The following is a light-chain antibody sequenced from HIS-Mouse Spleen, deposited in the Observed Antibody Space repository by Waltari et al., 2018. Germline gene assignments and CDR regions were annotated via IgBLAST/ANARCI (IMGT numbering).Light chain of an antibody. V-gene: IGLV2-23*01. CDR2: EGS. J-gene: IGLJ3*02. CDR3: CSYAGSSTLV. Sequence: QSALTQPASVSASPGQSLTISCTGTSSDVGRYNLGSWYQQHPGKAPQLMIYEGSKRPSGVSNRFSGSKSGNTASLTISGLQAEDEADYYCCSYAGSSTLVFGGGTKLTVL. CDR1: SSDVGRYNL.